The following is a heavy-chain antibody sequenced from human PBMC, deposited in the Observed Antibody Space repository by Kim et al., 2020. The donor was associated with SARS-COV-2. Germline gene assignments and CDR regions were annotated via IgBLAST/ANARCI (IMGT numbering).Heavy chain of an antibody. Sequence: GGSLRLSCAASGFTFSSYAMHWVRQAPGKGLEWVAVISYDGSNKYYADSVKGRFTISRDNSKNTLYLQMNSLRAEDTAVYYCARVVVPWYYYYGMDVWG. CDR2: ISYDGSNK. V-gene: IGHV3-30-3*01. D-gene: IGHD6-6*01. CDR1: GFTFSSYA. J-gene: IGHJ6*02. CDR3: ARVVVPWYYYYGMDV.